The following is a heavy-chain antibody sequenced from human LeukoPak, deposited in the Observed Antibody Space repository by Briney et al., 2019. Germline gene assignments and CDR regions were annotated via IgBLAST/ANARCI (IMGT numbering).Heavy chain of an antibody. CDR1: GYTFSGYY. V-gene: IGHV1-69*13. CDR3: ARDLATYSSSWDPFDY. Sequence: ASVKVSCKASGYTFSGYYMHWVRQAPGQGLEWMGWINPIFGTANYAQKFQGRVTITADESTSTAYMELSSLRSEDTAVYYCARDLATYSSSWDPFDYWGQGTLVTVSS. D-gene: IGHD6-13*01. CDR2: INPIFGTA. J-gene: IGHJ4*02.